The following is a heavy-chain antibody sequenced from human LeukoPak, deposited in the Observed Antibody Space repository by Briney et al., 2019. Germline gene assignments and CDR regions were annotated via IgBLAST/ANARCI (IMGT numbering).Heavy chain of an antibody. J-gene: IGHJ4*02. CDR2: INAGNGNT. CDR1: GGTFSSYA. CDR3: ARGPQWLPLDY. V-gene: IGHV1-3*01. Sequence: GASVKVSCKASGGTFSSYAISWVRQAPGQGLEWMGWINAGNGNTKYSQKFQGRVTITRDTSASTAYMELSSLRSEDTAVYYCARGPQWLPLDYWGQGTLVTVSS. D-gene: IGHD5-12*01.